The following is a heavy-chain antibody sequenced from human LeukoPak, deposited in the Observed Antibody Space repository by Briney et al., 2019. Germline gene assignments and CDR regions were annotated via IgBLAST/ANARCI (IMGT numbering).Heavy chain of an antibody. V-gene: IGHV4-30-2*01. Sequence: SETLSLTCAVSGGSISSGGYSWSWIRQPPGKGLEWIGYIYHSGSTYYNPSLKSRVTISVDRSKNQFSLKLSSVTAADTAVYYCARGGVVHNHYLDYWGQGTLVTVSS. J-gene: IGHJ4*02. D-gene: IGHD3-3*01. CDR3: ARGGVVHNHYLDY. CDR1: GGSISSGGYS. CDR2: IYHSGST.